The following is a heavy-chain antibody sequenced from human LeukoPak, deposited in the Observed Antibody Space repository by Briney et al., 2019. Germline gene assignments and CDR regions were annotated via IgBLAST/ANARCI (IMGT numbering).Heavy chain of an antibody. J-gene: IGHJ4*02. CDR3: ARSYSSSWHTCYDY. V-gene: IGHV3-7*01. CDR2: IKQDGSEK. Sequence: PGGSLRLSCAASGFTFSSYWMSWVRQAPGKGLEWVANIKQDGSEKYYVDSVKGRFTISRDNAKNSLYLQMNSLRAEDTAVYYCARSYSSSWHTCYDYWGQGTLVTVSS. D-gene: IGHD6-13*01. CDR1: GFTFSSYW.